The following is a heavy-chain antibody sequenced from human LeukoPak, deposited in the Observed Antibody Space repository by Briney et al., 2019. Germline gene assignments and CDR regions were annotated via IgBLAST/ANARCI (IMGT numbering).Heavy chain of an antibody. Sequence: SVKLSCKASGGTFSSYAISWVRQAPGQGLEWLGGIIPIFGTANYAQKVQGRVTITADGSTSTAYMELSRLRSEDTAVYYCARGPYDSIGYCMERRNNFDYWGQGTLVTVSS. D-gene: IGHD3-22*01. CDR3: ARGPYDSIGYCMERRNNFDY. J-gene: IGHJ4*02. V-gene: IGHV1-69*01. CDR1: GGTFSSYA. CDR2: IIPIFGTA.